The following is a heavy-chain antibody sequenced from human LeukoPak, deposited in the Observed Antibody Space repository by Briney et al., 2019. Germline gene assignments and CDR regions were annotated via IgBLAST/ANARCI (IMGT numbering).Heavy chain of an antibody. V-gene: IGHV3-21*01. CDR2: ISTRSSYI. Sequence: GGSLRLSCAAAGFTFSSYSMNWVRQAPGNGLEWVSSISTRSSYIYYANSVKGRFTMSTDNAKNSLYLQMNSLRAEDTAVYYCARIAAIQYYYYGMDVWGQGTTVTVSS. CDR1: GFTFSSYS. CDR3: ARIAAIQYYYYGMDV. D-gene: IGHD6-13*01. J-gene: IGHJ6*02.